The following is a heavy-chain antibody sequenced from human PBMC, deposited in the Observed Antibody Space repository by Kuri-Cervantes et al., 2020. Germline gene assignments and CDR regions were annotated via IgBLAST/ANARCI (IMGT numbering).Heavy chain of an antibody. CDR3: AKALGSGSYVYGMDV. D-gene: IGHD3-10*01. CDR1: GFTFRNYA. Sequence: GESLKISCAASGFTFRNYAMNWVRQAPGKGLEWVSSISSSSSSIYYAASVKGRFTISRDNAKNSLFLQMNSLRAEDTALYYCAKALGSGSYVYGMDVWGQGTTVTVSS. V-gene: IGHV3-21*04. CDR2: ISSSSSSI. J-gene: IGHJ6*02.